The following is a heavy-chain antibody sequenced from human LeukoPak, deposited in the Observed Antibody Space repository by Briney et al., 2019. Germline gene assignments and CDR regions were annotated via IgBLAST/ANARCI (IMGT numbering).Heavy chain of an antibody. CDR2: IIPIFGTA. D-gene: IGHD1-26*01. J-gene: IGHJ4*02. Sequence: SVKVSCKASGGTFSSYAISWVRQAPGQGLEWTGEIIPIFGTANYAQKFQGRVTVTADESTSTAYMELRSLRSDDTAVYYCARSGSYGKGPDYWGQGTLVTVSS. CDR1: GGTFSSYA. CDR3: ARSGSYGKGPDY. V-gene: IGHV1-69*13.